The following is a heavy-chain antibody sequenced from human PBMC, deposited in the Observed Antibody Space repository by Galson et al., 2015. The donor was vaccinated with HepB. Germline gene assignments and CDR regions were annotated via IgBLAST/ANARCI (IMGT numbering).Heavy chain of an antibody. Sequence: SLRLSCAASGFTFDDYAMHWVRQAPGKGLEWVSGISWNSGSIGYADSVKGRFTISRDNAKNSLYLQMNSLRAEDTALYYCAKGRDGYNSGFDYFDYWGQGTLVTVSS. CDR3: AKGRDGYNSGFDYFDY. D-gene: IGHD5-24*01. V-gene: IGHV3-9*01. CDR1: GFTFDDYA. J-gene: IGHJ4*02. CDR2: ISWNSGSI.